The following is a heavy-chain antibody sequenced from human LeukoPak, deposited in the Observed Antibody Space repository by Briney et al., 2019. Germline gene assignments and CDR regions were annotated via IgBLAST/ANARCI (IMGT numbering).Heavy chain of an antibody. CDR1: GGSISSYY. V-gene: IGHV4-59*01. Sequence: SETLSLTCTVSGGSISSYYWSWIRQPPRKGLEWIGYIYYSGNTNYNPSLKSRVTISIDTSKNQFSLKLSSVTAADTAIYYCARGYSYGSFYFDYWGQGTLVTVSS. D-gene: IGHD5-18*01. J-gene: IGHJ4*02. CDR3: ARGYSYGSFYFDY. CDR2: IYYSGNT.